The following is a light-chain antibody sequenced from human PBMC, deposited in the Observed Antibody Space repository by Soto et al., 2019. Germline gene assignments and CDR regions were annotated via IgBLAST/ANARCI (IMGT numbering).Light chain of an antibody. J-gene: IGKJ1*01. CDR2: LGS. CDR1: QILLHSNGYNY. CDR3: MQPLQSWT. V-gene: IGKV2-28*01. Sequence: DIVMTQSPLSLPVTPGEPSSISCRSSQILLHSNGYNYLDWYLQKPGQSPQLLIYLGSNRASGVPDRFSGSGAGTDSTLKSSREEAEDVLVHSFMQPLQSWTFGQGTKVDIK.